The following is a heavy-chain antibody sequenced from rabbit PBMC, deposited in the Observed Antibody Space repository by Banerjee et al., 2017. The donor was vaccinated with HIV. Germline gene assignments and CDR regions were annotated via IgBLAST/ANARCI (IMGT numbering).Heavy chain of an antibody. D-gene: IGHD4-1*01. CDR1: GFSFSSSSFSGDSY. J-gene: IGHJ6*01. Sequence: QSLEESGGDLVKPGASLTLTCTASGFSFSSSSFSGDSYMCWVRQAPGKGLEWIACIDAGSSGFTYYATWAIGRFTISKTSSTTVTLQMTSLTAADTATYFCARDLTDAIGWNFGWWGPGTLVTVS. CDR3: ARDLTDAIGWNFGW. CDR2: IDAGSSGFT. V-gene: IGHV1S40*01.